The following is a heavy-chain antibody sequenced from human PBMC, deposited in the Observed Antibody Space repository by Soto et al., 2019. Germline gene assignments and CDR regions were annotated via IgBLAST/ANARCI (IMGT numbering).Heavy chain of an antibody. CDR2: INHSGST. D-gene: IGHD2-15*01. V-gene: IGHV4-34*01. CDR3: ARGKFGDIVGVAGALRYYQNGMDV. J-gene: IGHJ6*02. CDR1: GGSLSGYY. Sequence: QVHLQHWGAGLLKPSETLYLTCAVNGGSLSGYYWSWIRQPPGKGLEWIGEINHSGSTNYNPSLKSRVSILLDTSKNQFSRILNSMTAADTGVYYCARGKFGDIVGVAGALRYYQNGMDVWGHGTTGSVS.